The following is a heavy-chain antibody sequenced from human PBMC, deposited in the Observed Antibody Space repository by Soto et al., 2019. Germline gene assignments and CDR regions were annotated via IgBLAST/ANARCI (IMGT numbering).Heavy chain of an antibody. Sequence: SVKVSCKASGGTFSSYAISWVRQAPGQGLEWMGGIIPIFGTANYAQKFQGRVTITADESTSTAYMKLSSVTAADTAVYYCTRGPPRVQWFDPWGLGTLVTVSS. CDR3: TRGPPRVQWFDP. J-gene: IGHJ5*02. V-gene: IGHV1-69*13. CDR2: IIPIFGTA. CDR1: GGTFSSYA.